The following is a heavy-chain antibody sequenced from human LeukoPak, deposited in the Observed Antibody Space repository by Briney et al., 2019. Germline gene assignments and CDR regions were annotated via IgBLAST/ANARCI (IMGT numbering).Heavy chain of an antibody. CDR2: ITHRGTT. CDR1: GGSFSSYY. D-gene: IGHD2-2*01. Sequence: PSETLSLTCAVYGGSFSSYYWTWVRQPPGKGPEWIGEITHRGTTHYNPSLKSRVTISADTQFALKLTSVTAADTAVYYCAILGYCSSASCYAIPIWGQGSLVTVSS. V-gene: IGHV4-34*01. J-gene: IGHJ4*02. CDR3: AILGYCSSASCYAIPI.